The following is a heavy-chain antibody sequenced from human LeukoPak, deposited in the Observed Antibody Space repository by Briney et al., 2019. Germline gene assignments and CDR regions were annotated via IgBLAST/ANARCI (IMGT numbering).Heavy chain of an antibody. J-gene: IGHJ4*02. Sequence: KASETLSLTCTVSGDSISNHYWSWIRQPPGKGRVWIGYIFYSGNTHYNPSLKSRVTMSVDTSKNQFSLRLSSVTPADTAVYYCARDRGEGIVGTFDYWGQGTLVTVSS. CDR2: IFYSGNT. CDR1: GDSISNHY. CDR3: ARDRGEGIVGTFDY. V-gene: IGHV4-59*11. D-gene: IGHD1-26*01.